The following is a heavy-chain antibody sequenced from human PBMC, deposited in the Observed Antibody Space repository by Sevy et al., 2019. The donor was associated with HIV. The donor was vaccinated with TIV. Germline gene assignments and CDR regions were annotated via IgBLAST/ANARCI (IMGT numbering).Heavy chain of an antibody. D-gene: IGHD3-22*01. CDR2: ITYDGSNT. CDR3: ARDGGCESRGYDLSNY. CDR1: GFTFTTNA. Sequence: EGSLRLSCAASGFTFTTNAMHWVLQAPGKELEWVAVITYDGSNTYYADSVKGRFTISRDSSKNTLYLQMNSLRAEDTAVYFCARDGGCESRGYDLSNYWGQGTLVTVSS. J-gene: IGHJ4*02. V-gene: IGHV3-30-3*01.